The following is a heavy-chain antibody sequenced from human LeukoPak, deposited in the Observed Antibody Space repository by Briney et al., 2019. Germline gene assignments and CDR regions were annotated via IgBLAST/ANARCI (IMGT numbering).Heavy chain of an antibody. CDR1: GDSITSYY. CDR2: IYYSGST. CDR3: ARSRDGYNQSTPLYY. D-gene: IGHD5-24*01. Sequence: SETLSLTCNVSGDSITSYYWSWIRQPPGKGLEWIGHIYYSGSTNYNPSLKSRVTISVDTSKNQFSLKMSSVTAADTAVYYCARSRDGYNQSTPLYYWGQGILVTVSS. J-gene: IGHJ4*02. V-gene: IGHV4-59*01.